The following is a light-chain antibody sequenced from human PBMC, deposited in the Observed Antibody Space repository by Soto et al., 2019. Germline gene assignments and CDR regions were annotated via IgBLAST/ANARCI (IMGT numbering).Light chain of an antibody. CDR2: GAS. Sequence: EIVLTQSPGTLSLSPGERATLSCRASQSVSSSYLAWYQQKPGQAPRLLIYGASRRATGIADRFSGSGSGTDFTLTISRLEPEDVGIYYCQQCHATPLTFGQGTRLDI. CDR3: QQCHATPLT. V-gene: IGKV3-20*01. J-gene: IGKJ5*01. CDR1: QSVSSSY.